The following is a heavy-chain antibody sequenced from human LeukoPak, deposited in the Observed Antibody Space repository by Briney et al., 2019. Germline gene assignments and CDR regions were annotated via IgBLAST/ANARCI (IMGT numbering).Heavy chain of an antibody. CDR2: ISGSDSII. V-gene: IGHV3-48*03. J-gene: IGHJ4*02. D-gene: IGHD6-19*01. Sequence: GGSLRLSCAASGLTFSSYEMNWVRQAPGKGLEWVSFISGSDSIIFYADYVQGQFTISRDNARNSLYLQMNSLRAEDTAVYYCATSQQWLGVYYFDYWGQGTLVTVSS. CDR3: ATSQQWLGVYYFDY. CDR1: GLTFSSYE.